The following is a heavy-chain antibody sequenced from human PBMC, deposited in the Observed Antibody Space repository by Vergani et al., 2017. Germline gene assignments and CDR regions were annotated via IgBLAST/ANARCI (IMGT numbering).Heavy chain of an antibody. CDR2: ISGSGGFT. Sequence: EVQLLESGGNLVQPGGSLRLSCAASGFTFTNFAMSWVRQAPGEGLEWVSGISGSGGFTYYAYSVKGRFTISRDNSKNTMFLQMNNLRSEDTAVYYCAKDNVPGYYDSSGYCYYWVQGTLVTVSS. D-gene: IGHD3-22*01. CDR1: GFTFTNFA. J-gene: IGHJ4*02. CDR3: AKDNVPGYYDSSGYCYY. V-gene: IGHV3-23*01.